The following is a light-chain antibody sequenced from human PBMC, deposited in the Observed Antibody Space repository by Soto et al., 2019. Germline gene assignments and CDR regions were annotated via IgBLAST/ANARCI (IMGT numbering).Light chain of an antibody. Sequence: QSVLTQPPSASGTPGQRVTISCSGSSSNVGINAVSWYQQLPGTAPKLLIYTTNQRPSGVPDRFSGSKSGTSASLAISGLQSEDEADYSCATWDDSLNGPVFGGGTKLTVL. CDR3: ATWDDSLNGPV. V-gene: IGLV1-44*01. J-gene: IGLJ3*02. CDR1: SSNVGINA. CDR2: TTN.